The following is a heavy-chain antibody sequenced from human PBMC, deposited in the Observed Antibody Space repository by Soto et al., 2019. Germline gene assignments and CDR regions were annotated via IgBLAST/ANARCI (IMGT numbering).Heavy chain of an antibody. D-gene: IGHD6-19*01. CDR2: ISYDGSNK. Sequence: PGGSLRLSCAASGFTFSSYAMHWVRQAPGKGLEWVAVISYDGSNKYYADSVKGRFTISRDNSKNTLYLQMNSLRAEDTAVYYCARLFSHYGTLGALQWLAHFDYWGRGTLVTVSS. CDR3: ARLFSHYGTLGALQWLAHFDY. V-gene: IGHV3-30-3*01. CDR1: GFTFSSYA. J-gene: IGHJ4*02.